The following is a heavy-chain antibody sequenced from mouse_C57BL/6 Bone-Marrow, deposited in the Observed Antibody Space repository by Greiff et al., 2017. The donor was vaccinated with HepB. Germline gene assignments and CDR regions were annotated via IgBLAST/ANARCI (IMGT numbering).Heavy chain of an antibody. V-gene: IGHV5-4*01. CDR3: ARWLLRGYAMDY. CDR2: ISDGGSYT. CDR1: GFTFSSYA. D-gene: IGHD2-3*01. J-gene: IGHJ4*01. Sequence: DVQLQESGGGLVKPGGSLKLSCAASGFTFSSYAMSWVRQTPEKRLEWVATISDGGSYTYYPDNVKGRFTISRDNAKNNLYLQMSHLKSEDTAMYYCARWLLRGYAMDYWGQGTSVTVSS.